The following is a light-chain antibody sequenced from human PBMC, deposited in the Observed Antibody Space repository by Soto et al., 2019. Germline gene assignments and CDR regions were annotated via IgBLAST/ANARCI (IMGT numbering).Light chain of an antibody. J-gene: IGKJ4*01. CDR3: QQSYGTPLT. CDR1: QSISSY. CDR2: AAS. Sequence: DIQMTQSPSSLSASVGDRVTITCRASQSISSYLNWYQQKPGKAPNLLIYAASSLQSGVPSRFSGSGSGTDFTLTISSLQPEDFATYFCQQSYGTPLTFGGGTKVDIK. V-gene: IGKV1-39*01.